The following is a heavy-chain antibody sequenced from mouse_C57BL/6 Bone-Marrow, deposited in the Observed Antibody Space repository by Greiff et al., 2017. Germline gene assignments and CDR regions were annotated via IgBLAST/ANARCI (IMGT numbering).Heavy chain of an antibody. V-gene: IGHV1-55*01. D-gene: IGHD2-4*01. Sequence: QVQLKESGAELVKPGASVKMSCKASGYTFTSYWITWVKQRPGQGLEWIGDIYPGSGSTNYNEKFKSKATLTVDTSSSTAYMQLSSLTSEDSAVYYCARWRLRRYFDYWGQGTTLTVSS. CDR1: GYTFTSYW. CDR3: ARWRLRRYFDY. CDR2: IYPGSGST. J-gene: IGHJ2*01.